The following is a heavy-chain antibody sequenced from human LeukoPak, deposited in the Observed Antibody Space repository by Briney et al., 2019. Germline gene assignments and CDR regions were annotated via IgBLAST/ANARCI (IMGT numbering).Heavy chain of an antibody. CDR3: AKDGATMGYYFDY. CDR1: GFTFSSYE. CDR2: ISYDGSNE. D-gene: IGHD3-10*01. Sequence: PGGSLRLSCAASGFTFSSYEMNWARQAPGKGLEWVGVISYDGSNEYYADSVKGRFTISRDNSRNTLYLQMNSLRVEDTAVYYCAKDGATMGYYFDYWGQGTLVTVSS. J-gene: IGHJ4*02. V-gene: IGHV3-30*18.